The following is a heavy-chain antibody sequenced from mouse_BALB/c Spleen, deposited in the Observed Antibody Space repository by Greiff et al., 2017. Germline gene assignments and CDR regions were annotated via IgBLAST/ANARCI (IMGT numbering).Heavy chain of an antibody. CDR2: ISNGGGST. V-gene: IGHV5-12-2*01. CDR1: GFTFSSYT. J-gene: IGHJ4*01. Sequence: VQLKESGGGLVQPGGSLKLSCAASGFTFSSYTMSWVRQTPEKRLEWVAYISNGGGSTYYPDTVKGRFTISRDNAKNTLYLQMSSLKSEDTAMYYCGGQHVCYGMEDWGQGTPVTV. CDR3: GGQHVCYGMED.